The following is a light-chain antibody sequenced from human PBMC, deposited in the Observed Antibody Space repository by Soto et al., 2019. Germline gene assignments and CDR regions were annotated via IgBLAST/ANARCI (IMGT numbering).Light chain of an antibody. CDR1: SSDVGGYNY. V-gene: IGLV2-23*02. Sequence: QSVLTQPASVYGSPGQSITISCTGTSSDVGGYNYVSWYQQHPGKAPKLMIYEVSKRPSGVSNRFSGSKSGYTASLTISGLEAEDEADYYCCSYAGSFSVIFGGGTKLTVL. CDR3: CSYAGSFSVI. J-gene: IGLJ2*01. CDR2: EVS.